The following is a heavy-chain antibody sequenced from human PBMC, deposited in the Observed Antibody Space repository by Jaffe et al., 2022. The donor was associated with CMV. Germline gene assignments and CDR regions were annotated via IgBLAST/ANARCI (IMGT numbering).Heavy chain of an antibody. CDR3: ARVAGLGELSWRFDW. J-gene: IGHJ4*02. Sequence: QVFLQESGPRLVKPSETLSLTCSVSGGSISNYYLSWIRQPAGKGLEWIGYVSNTGNTNYNPSLKGRVAMSVDTSNNQISLRLSSVTAADTAVYYCARVAGLGELSWRFDWWGQGILVTVSA. CDR2: VSNTGNT. CDR1: GGSISNYY. D-gene: IGHD3-16*02. V-gene: IGHV4-59*13.